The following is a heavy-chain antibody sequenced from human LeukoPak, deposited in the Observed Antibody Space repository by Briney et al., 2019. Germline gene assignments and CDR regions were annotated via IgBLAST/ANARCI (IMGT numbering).Heavy chain of an antibody. J-gene: IGHJ5*02. D-gene: IGHD3-3*01. Sequence: TGGSLRLSCAASGFTFSSYEMNWVRQAPGKGLEWVSYISSSGSTTYYADSVKGRFTISRDNSKNTLYLQMNSLRAEDTAVYYCAKEPIPIFGVASGLNWFDPWGQGTLVTVSS. CDR2: ISSSGSTT. CDR3: AKEPIPIFGVASGLNWFDP. V-gene: IGHV3-48*03. CDR1: GFTFSSYE.